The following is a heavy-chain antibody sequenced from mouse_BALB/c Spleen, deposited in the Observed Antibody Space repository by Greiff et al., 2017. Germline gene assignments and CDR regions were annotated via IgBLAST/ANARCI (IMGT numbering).Heavy chain of an antibody. V-gene: IGHV1-9*01. D-gene: IGHD4-1*01. CDR3: ARRSPQTGSFDY. CDR1: GYTFSSYW. CDR2: ILPGGGST. Sequence: QVQLQQSGAELMKPGASVKISCKATGYTFSSYWIEWVKQRPGHGLEWIGEILPGGGSTNYNEKFKGKATLTADNSSNTAYMQLSSLTSEDSAVYYCARRSPQTGSFDYWGQGTTLTVSS. J-gene: IGHJ2*01.